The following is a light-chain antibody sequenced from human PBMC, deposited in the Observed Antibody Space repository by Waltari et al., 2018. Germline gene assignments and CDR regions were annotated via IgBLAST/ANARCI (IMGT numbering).Light chain of an antibody. CDR3: QQYNHYYS. CDR1: QRIATN. J-gene: IGKJ2*01. Sequence: IVLTQSPATLSVSPGEEATLSCRASQRIATNVAWYQQKPGQGPRLLISEASTRVAGVPARFSCGGSGTEFTLTISSLQSEDVAVYYCQQYNHYYSFGQGTRLEIK. V-gene: IGKV3-15*01. CDR2: EAS.